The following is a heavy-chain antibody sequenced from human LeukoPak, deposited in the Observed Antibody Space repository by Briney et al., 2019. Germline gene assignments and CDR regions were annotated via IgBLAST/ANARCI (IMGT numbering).Heavy chain of an antibody. D-gene: IGHD1-14*01. CDR2: INRVDGIR. V-gene: IGHV1-46*02. CDR3: TRDRVGGDLTGESLY. CDR1: GDTFNIHY. J-gene: IGHJ4*02. Sequence: ASLKISCKASGDTFNIHYFHWIRQAPGQGLEWTGIINRVDGIRGNAQTFQGRLTLTTDTSTSTAFMELRNLKSDDTGIYYCTRDRVGGDLTGESLYWGQGTLVTVS.